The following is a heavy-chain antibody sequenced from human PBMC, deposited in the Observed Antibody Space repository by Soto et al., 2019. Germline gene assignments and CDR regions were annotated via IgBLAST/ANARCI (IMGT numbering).Heavy chain of an antibody. Sequence: PGXSLGLACAASGFTFSTYSINWVRQAPGKGLEWVSYISSSSSTIYYADSVKGRFTISRDNAKNSLYLQMNSLRAEDTAVYYCARDHGAYLDYWGQGTLVTVSS. V-gene: IGHV3-48*01. CDR3: ARDHGAYLDY. CDR1: GFTFSTYS. J-gene: IGHJ4*02. D-gene: IGHD4-17*01. CDR2: ISSSSSTI.